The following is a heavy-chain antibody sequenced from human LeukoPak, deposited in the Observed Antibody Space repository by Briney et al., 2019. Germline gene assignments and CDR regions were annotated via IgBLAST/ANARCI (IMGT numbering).Heavy chain of an antibody. CDR3: ARDGAPYYDSSGYRYDY. CDR1: GGTFSSYA. D-gene: IGHD3-22*01. CDR2: IIPIFGTA. V-gene: IGHV1-69*06. Sequence: GASVKVSCKASGGTFSSYAISWVRQAPGQGLEWMGGIIPIFGTANYAQKFQGRVTITADKSTSTAYMELSSLRSEDTAVYYCARDGAPYYDSSGYRYDYWGQGTLVTVSS. J-gene: IGHJ4*02.